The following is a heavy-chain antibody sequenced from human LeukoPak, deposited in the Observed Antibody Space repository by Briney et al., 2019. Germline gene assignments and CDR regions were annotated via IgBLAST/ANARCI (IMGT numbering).Heavy chain of an antibody. CDR3: AKVRGTYSSDFFCDS. Sequence: GGSLRLSCAAWGFTFNDYAMHGVRHPPGKGLEWLSIISWKSGDICYADSVKGRFSVSRDNTEASVYLQMTSLRPEDTAFYFCAKVRGTYSSDFFCDSWGQGTLVTVSS. V-gene: IGHV3-9*01. CDR1: GFTFNDYA. J-gene: IGHJ4*02. D-gene: IGHD6-19*01. CDR2: ISWKSGDI.